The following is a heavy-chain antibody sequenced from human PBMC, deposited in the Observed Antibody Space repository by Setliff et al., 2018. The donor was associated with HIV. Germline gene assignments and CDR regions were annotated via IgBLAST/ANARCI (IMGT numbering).Heavy chain of an antibody. D-gene: IGHD3-10*01. V-gene: IGHV5-51*01. Sequence: PGESLKISCKASGYSFTTYWIGWVRQMPGKGLEWMGIIYPGDSDTRYSPSFQGQVTISADKSISTAYLQWSSLKASDTAMYYCARHGQYGSGSYYNRPFDFWGQGTLVTVSS. J-gene: IGHJ4*02. CDR3: ARHGQYGSGSYYNRPFDF. CDR2: IYPGDSDT. CDR1: GYSFTTYW.